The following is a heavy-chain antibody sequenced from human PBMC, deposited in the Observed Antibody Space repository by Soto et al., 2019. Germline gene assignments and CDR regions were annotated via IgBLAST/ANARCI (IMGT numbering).Heavy chain of an antibody. CDR3: TAMYYYDSSGSDAFDI. CDR1: GFTFSNAW. J-gene: IGHJ3*02. V-gene: IGHV3-15*07. D-gene: IGHD3-22*01. Sequence: GGSLRLSCAASGFTFSNAWMNWVRQAPGKGLEWVGRIKSKTDGGTTDYAAPVKGRFTISRDDSKNTLYLQMNSLKTEDTAVYYCTAMYYYDSSGSDAFDIWGQGTMVTVSS. CDR2: IKSKTDGGTT.